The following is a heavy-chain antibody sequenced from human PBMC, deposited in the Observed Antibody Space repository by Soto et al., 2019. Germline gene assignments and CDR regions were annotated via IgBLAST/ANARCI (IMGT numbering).Heavy chain of an antibody. Sequence: PGGSLRLSCAASGFTFSSYAMSWVRQAPGKGLEWVSAISGSGGSTYYADSVKGRFTISRDNSKNTLYLQMNSLRAEDTAVYYCAKDLVPSSGWLLEYFQHWGQGTLVTVSS. CDR1: GFTFSSYA. CDR3: AKDLVPSSGWLLEYFQH. V-gene: IGHV3-23*01. J-gene: IGHJ1*01. CDR2: ISGSGGST. D-gene: IGHD6-19*01.